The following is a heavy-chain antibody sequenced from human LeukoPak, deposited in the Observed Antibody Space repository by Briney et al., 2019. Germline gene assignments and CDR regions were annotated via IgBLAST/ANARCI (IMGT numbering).Heavy chain of an antibody. J-gene: IGHJ4*02. D-gene: IGHD3-22*01. V-gene: IGHV4-39*01. CDR2: MYYSGST. CDR1: GGSISSYY. CDR3: ARRRSGYYFDY. Sequence: SETLSLTCTVSGGSISSYYWGWIRQPQGKGLEWIGSMYYSGSTDYNPSLKSRVTISVDTSKNQFSLKLSSVTAADTAVYYCARRRSGYYFDYWGQGTLVTVSS.